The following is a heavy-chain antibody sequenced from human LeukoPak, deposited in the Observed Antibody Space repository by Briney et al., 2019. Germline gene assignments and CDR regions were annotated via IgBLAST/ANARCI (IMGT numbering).Heavy chain of an antibody. CDR1: GFTFSNAW. V-gene: IGHV3-7*01. Sequence: GSLRLSCAASGFTFSNAWMSWVRQAPGKGLEWVANIKQDGSEKYYVDSVKGRFTISRDNAKNSLYLQMNSLRAEDTAVYYCARDTYADYWGQGTLVTVSS. CDR2: IKQDGSEK. D-gene: IGHD2-2*01. CDR3: ARDTYADY. J-gene: IGHJ4*02.